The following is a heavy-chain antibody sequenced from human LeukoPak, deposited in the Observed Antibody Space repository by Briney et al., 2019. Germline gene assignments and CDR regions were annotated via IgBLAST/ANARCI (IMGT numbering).Heavy chain of an antibody. V-gene: IGHV3-48*03. Sequence: GGSLRLSCAASGFIFSSYDMNWVRQAPGKGLEWVSFISSSGSTIYYADSVKGRFTISRDNAKKSLFLQMNSLRAEDTAVYYCARDPLSGSGTYWYFGYWGQGTLVTVSS. CDR1: GFIFSSYD. J-gene: IGHJ4*02. CDR2: ISSSGSTI. CDR3: ARDPLSGSGTYWYFGY. D-gene: IGHD3-10*01.